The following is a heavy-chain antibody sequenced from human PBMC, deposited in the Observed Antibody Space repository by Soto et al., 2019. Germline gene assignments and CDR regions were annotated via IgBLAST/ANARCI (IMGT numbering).Heavy chain of an antibody. Sequence: QVQLQESGPGQVKPSQTLALTCSVSGGSITSGAYYWSWIRQHPGTGLEWIGFIYYSGRTYYNPSLKSRVIISLDTSENQFSLKLNSVTAADTAVYYCARDLRGGTLFDYWGQGALVTVSS. CDR1: GGSITSGAYY. J-gene: IGHJ4*02. CDR2: IYYSGRT. D-gene: IGHD3-10*01. CDR3: ARDLRGGTLFDY. V-gene: IGHV4-31*03.